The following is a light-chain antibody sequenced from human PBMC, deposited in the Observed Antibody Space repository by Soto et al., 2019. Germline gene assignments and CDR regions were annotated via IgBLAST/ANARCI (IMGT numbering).Light chain of an antibody. CDR3: HQYDSSPLYT. CDR1: QSVSSSY. V-gene: IGKV3-20*01. Sequence: EIVLTQSPGTLSLSPGERATLSCRASQSVSSSYLAWYQQKPGQAPRLLIYGASSRATVIPDRFSDSGSGTDFTLTISRLVPKDFAVYYCHQYDSSPLYTFGHGAKLEIK. CDR2: GAS. J-gene: IGKJ2*01.